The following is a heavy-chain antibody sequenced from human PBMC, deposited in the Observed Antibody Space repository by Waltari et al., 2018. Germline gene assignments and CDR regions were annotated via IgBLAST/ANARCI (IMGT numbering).Heavy chain of an antibody. J-gene: IGHJ4*02. D-gene: IGHD6-6*01. Sequence: QVQLQESGPGLVKPSQTLSLTCTVSGGSISSGSYYWSWIRQPAGKGLEWIGYIYTSGSTNYNPPLKSRVTISVDTSKNQFSLKLSSVTAADTAVYYCARSDIAARDYYFDYWGQGTLVTVSS. V-gene: IGHV4-61*09. CDR2: IYTSGST. CDR3: ARSDIAARDYYFDY. CDR1: GGSISSGSYY.